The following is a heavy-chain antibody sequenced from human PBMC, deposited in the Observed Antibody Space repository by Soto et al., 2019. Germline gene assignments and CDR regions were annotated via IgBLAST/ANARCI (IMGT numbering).Heavy chain of an antibody. CDR3: ARDIVVPAAYYYYGMDV. V-gene: IGHV4-4*07. J-gene: IGHJ6*02. CDR2: IYTSGST. D-gene: IGHD2-2*01. CDR1: GGSISSYY. Sequence: SETLSLTCTVSGGSISSYYWSWSRQPAGKGLEWIGRIYTSGSTNYNPSLKSRVTMSVDTSKNQFSLKLSSVTAADTAVYYCARDIVVPAAYYYYGMDVWGQGTTVT.